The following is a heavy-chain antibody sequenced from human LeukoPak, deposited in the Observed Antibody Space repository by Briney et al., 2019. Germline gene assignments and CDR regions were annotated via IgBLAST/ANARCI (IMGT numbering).Heavy chain of an antibody. CDR2: IYSGGST. CDR1: GFTVSSNY. CDR3: ARWGMTFDSSGYYYAEDYGMDV. Sequence: GGSLRLSCAASGFTVSSNYMSWVRQAPGKGLEWVSVIYSGGSTYYADSVKGRFTISRDNSKNTLYLQMNSLRAEDTAVYYCARWGMTFDSSGYYYAEDYGMDVWGQGTTVTVSS. V-gene: IGHV3-66*01. J-gene: IGHJ6*02. D-gene: IGHD3-22*01.